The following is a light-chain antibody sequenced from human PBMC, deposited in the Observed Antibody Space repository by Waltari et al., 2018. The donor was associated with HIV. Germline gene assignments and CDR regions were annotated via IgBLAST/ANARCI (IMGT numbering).Light chain of an antibody. J-gene: IGKJ5*01. CDR2: GAS. V-gene: IGKV3-20*01. CDR3: QQFFGSPPIT. CDR1: QSLGSSY. Sequence: EIVFTQSPSTLSLSPGERATLSCRASQSLGSSYLAWYQQKPGQAPRLLIYGASSRATGIPDRFSGSGSGTDFTLTISRLEPEDFAVYYCQQFFGSPPITFGQGTRLEIK.